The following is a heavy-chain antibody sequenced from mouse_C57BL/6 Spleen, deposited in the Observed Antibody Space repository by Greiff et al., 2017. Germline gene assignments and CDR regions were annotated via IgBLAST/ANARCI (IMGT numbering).Heavy chain of an antibody. D-gene: IGHD4-1*01. J-gene: IGHJ2*01. V-gene: IGHV5-4*01. Sequence: EVKLQESGGGLVKPGGSLKLSCAASGFTFSSYAMSWVRQTPEKRLEWVATISDGGSYTYYPDNVKGRFTISRDNAKNNLYLQMSHLKSEDTAMYYCARDGATWDLDYWGQGTTLTVSS. CDR3: ARDGATWDLDY. CDR1: GFTFSSYA. CDR2: ISDGGSYT.